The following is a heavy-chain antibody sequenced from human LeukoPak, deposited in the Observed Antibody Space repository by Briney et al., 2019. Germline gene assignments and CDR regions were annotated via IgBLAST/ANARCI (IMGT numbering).Heavy chain of an antibody. D-gene: IGHD3-10*01. CDR1: GYTFTSYG. J-gene: IGHJ4*02. V-gene: IGHV1-18*01. CDR3: ASASHITMLRGANDY. Sequence: ASVKVSCKASGYTFTSYGISWVRQAPGQGVEWMGWISAYNGNTNYAQKLQGRVTMTTDTSTSTAYMELRSLRSDDTAVYYCASASHITMLRGANDYWGQGTLVTVSS. CDR2: ISAYNGNT.